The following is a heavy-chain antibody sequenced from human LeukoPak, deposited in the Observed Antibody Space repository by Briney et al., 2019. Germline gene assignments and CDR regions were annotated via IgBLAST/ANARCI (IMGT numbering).Heavy chain of an antibody. CDR1: GFTFSSYA. V-gene: IGHV3-23*01. CDR3: ARLENSPLSRGSAVTTSPTFDY. J-gene: IGHJ4*02. CDR2: ISGSGGST. D-gene: IGHD4-17*01. Sequence: GGSLRLSCAASGFTFSSYAMSWVRQAPGKGLEWVSAISGSGGSTYYADSVKGRFTISRDHSKNTPYLQMNSLRAEDTAVYYCARLENSPLSRGSAVTTSPTFDYWGQGTLVTVSS.